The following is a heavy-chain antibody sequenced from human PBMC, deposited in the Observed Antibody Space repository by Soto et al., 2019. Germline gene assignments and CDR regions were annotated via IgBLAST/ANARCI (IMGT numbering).Heavy chain of an antibody. CDR2: ISYDGSNK. CDR1: GFTFSSYG. CDR3: ATGKYSSSWYSYYGMDV. J-gene: IGHJ6*02. V-gene: IGHV3-30*03. Sequence: GGSLRLSCAASGFTFSSYGMHWVRQAPGKGLEWVAVISYDGSNKYYADSVKGRFTISRDNSKNTLYLQMNSLRAEDTAVYYCATGKYSSSWYSYYGMDVWGQGTTVTVSS. D-gene: IGHD6-13*01.